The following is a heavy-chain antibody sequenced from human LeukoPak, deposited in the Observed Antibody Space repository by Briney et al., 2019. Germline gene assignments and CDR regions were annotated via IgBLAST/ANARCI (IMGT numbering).Heavy chain of an antibody. Sequence: GGSLRLSCVASGFTSSTYWMSWVRQAPGKGLEWVANIKQDGSEKNYVDSVKGRFTISRDNAKNSLYLQMNSLRAEDTAVHYCARGNWEPSDYWGQGTLVTVSS. CDR3: ARGNWEPSDY. CDR2: IKQDGSEK. D-gene: IGHD1-14*01. CDR1: GFTSSTYW. J-gene: IGHJ4*02. V-gene: IGHV3-7*04.